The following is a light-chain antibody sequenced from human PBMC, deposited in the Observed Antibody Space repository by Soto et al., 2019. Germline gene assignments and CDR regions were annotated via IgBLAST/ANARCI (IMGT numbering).Light chain of an antibody. V-gene: IGKV3-15*01. CDR3: QQYNNWPPYT. CDR2: GAS. Sequence: EIVMTQSPATLSVSPGERVTLSCRASQSVSSNLAWYQQKPGQAPRLLIYGASTRATGIPARFSGSGSGTEFTLTISSLQSEDFAVYYCQQYNNWPPYTFGQGTKLDIK. CDR1: QSVSSN. J-gene: IGKJ2*01.